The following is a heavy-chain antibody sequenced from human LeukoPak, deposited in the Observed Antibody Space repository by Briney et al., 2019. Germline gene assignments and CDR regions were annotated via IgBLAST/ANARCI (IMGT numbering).Heavy chain of an antibody. CDR3: ARGPYYYGSGSYQYFDY. CDR2: IKEDGSEK. CDR1: GFTFSRYW. V-gene: IGHV3-7*01. J-gene: IGHJ4*01. D-gene: IGHD3-10*01. Sequence: LPGGSLRLSCAASGFTFSRYWMSWVRQAPGKGLEWVANIKEDGSEKSYVDSVKGRFTISRDNAENSLYLQMNSLRAEDTAVYYCARGPYYYGSGSYQYFDYWGHGILVTVSS.